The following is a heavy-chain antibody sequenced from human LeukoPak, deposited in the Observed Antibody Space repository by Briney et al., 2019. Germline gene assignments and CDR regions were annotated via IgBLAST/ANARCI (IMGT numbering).Heavy chain of an antibody. V-gene: IGHV4-59*01. CDR3: ARITGTTLYYYYYMDV. Sequence: PSETLSLTCTVSGGSISSYYWSWIRQPPGKGLEWIGYIYYSGSINYNPSLKSRVTISVDTSKNQFSLKLSSVTAADTAVYYCARITGTTLYYYYYMDVWGKGTTVTVSS. J-gene: IGHJ6*03. CDR2: IYYSGSI. D-gene: IGHD1-20*01. CDR1: GGSISSYY.